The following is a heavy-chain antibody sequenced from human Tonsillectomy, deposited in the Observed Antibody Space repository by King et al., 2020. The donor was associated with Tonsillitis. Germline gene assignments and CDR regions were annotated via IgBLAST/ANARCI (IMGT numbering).Heavy chain of an antibody. D-gene: IGHD3-10*01. V-gene: IGHV3-30*03. J-gene: IGHJ4*02. CDR1: GFTFSSYG. CDR3: ARGGYGSGSYYADGY. Sequence: QLVQSGGGVVQPGRSLRLSCAASGFTFSSYGMHWVRQAPGKGLEWVAVISFDGNDKYYADFVKGRFTISRDNSENTLYLQMNSLRAGDTAVYYCARGGYGSGSYYADGYWGQGTLVTVSS. CDR2: ISFDGNDK.